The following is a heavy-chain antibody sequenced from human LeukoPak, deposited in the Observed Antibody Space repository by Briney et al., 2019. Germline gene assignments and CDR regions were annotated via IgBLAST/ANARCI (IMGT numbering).Heavy chain of an antibody. D-gene: IGHD3-22*01. CDR2: IYYSGST. CDR1: GGSISSYY. CDR3: ARGVGSGYTDY. J-gene: IGHJ4*02. V-gene: IGHV4-59*01. Sequence: SETLSLTCTVSGGSISSYYWSWIRQPPGKGLEWIGYIYYSGSTNYNPSLKSRVTISVDTSKNQFSLKLISVTAADTAVYYCARGVGSGYTDYWGQGALVTVSS.